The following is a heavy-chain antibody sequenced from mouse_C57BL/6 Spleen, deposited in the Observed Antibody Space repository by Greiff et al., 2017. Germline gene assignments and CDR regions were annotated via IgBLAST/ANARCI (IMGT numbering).Heavy chain of an antibody. J-gene: IGHJ2*01. CDR1: GYTYTDYE. CDR2: IDPETGGT. Sequence: QVQLQQSGAELVRPGASVTLSCKASGYTYTDYEMHWVKQTPVHGLEWIGAIDPETGGTAYNQKFKGKAILTADKSSSTAYMELRSLTSEDSAVYYCTITGRLGNYWGQGTTRTVSS. CDR3: TITGRLGNY. V-gene: IGHV1-15*01. D-gene: IGHD4-1*01.